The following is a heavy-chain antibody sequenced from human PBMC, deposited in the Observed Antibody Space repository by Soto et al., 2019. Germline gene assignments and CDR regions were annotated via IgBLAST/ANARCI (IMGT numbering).Heavy chain of an antibody. CDR3: AAGGGLPRYY. Sequence: SETLSLTCPVSGGYLSSYYWSWIRPPPGKGLEWIGYIYHSGSTYYNPSLKSRVTISVDRSKNQFSLKLSSVTAADTAVYYCAAGGGLPRYYWGQGTLVTVSS. J-gene: IGHJ4*02. CDR2: IYHSGST. D-gene: IGHD5-12*01. CDR1: GGYLSSYY. V-gene: IGHV4-59*04.